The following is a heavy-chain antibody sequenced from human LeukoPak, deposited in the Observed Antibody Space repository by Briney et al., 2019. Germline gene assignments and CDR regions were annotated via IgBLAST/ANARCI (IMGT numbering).Heavy chain of an antibody. V-gene: IGHV1-2*06. CDR1: GYTFTFYY. Sequence: ASVQVSCQASGYTFTFYYIHWVRQAPGQGLEWMGRINPSSGGTDYAQKFQGRVTMTRDTSISTAYMELSRLRSDDTAVYYCARAGWTDCFDIWGQGKMVTVSS. CDR3: ARAGWTDCFDI. J-gene: IGHJ3*02. D-gene: IGHD2-21*01. CDR2: INPSSGGT.